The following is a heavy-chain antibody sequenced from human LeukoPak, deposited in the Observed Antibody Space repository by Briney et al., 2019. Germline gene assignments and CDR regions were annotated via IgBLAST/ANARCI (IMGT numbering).Heavy chain of an antibody. CDR2: INPNSGGT. CDR3: ARVGYNWNYATSLPHWFDP. D-gene: IGHD1-7*01. CDR1: GYTFTGYY. J-gene: IGHJ5*02. V-gene: IGHV1-2*02. Sequence: ASVKVSCKASGYTFTGYYMHWVRQAPGQGLEWMGWINPNSGGTNYAQKFQGRVTMTRDTSISTAYMELSRLRSDDTAVYYCARVGYNWNYATSLPHWFDPWGQGTLVTVSS.